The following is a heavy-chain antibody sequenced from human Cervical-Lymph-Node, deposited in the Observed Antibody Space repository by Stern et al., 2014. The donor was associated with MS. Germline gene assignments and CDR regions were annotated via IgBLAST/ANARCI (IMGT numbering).Heavy chain of an antibody. J-gene: IGHJ4*02. V-gene: IGHV1-3*01. D-gene: IGHD1-1*01. CDR2: INAANGDT. CDR3: AREKRGATGTLFDY. Sequence: QVQLVQSGAEVKKPGASVKVSCKASRYTFINYAIHWVRQAPGQRPELMGWINAANGDTKYSQSFQDRLTITRDTSAGTAYMELSSLRSEDTAVYYCAREKRGATGTLFDYWGQGTLVTVSS. CDR1: RYTFINYA.